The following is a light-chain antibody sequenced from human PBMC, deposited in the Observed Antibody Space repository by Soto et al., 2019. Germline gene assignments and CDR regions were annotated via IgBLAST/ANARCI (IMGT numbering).Light chain of an antibody. CDR3: SSYAGSNNYV. V-gene: IGLV2-8*01. J-gene: IGLJ1*01. CDR2: EVS. Sequence: QSALTQPPSASGSPGQSVTISCTGTSSDVGGYNYVSWYQQHPGKAPKLMIYEVSKRPSGVPDRFSASKSGNTASLTVSGLQAEDEADYYCSSYAGSNNYVFGTGTKLT. CDR1: SSDVGGYNY.